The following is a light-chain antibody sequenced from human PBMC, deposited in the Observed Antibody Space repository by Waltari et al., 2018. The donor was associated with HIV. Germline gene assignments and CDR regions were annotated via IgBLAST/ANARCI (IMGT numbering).Light chain of an antibody. Sequence: QSVLTQPPSASGTPGQRVTTPCSGSSSNIGSNTVNWYQQLPGTAPKLLIYNNNQRPSGVPDRFSGSKSGTSASLAISGLQSEDEADYYCAAWDDSLNGVIFGGGTKLTVL. CDR1: SSNIGSNT. CDR2: NNN. CDR3: AAWDDSLNGVI. V-gene: IGLV1-44*01. J-gene: IGLJ2*01.